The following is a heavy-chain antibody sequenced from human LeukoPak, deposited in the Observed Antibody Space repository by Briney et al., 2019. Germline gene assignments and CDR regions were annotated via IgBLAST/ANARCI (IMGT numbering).Heavy chain of an antibody. Sequence: SETLSLTCIVSGYSVSSGYYWGWVRQPPGKGLEWVGSISHSESTYYNPSLKSRVTISLDKSKNQFSLRLRSVSAADTAVYYCEREGDVVGATIASWGPGTLVTVSS. D-gene: IGHD1-26*01. V-gene: IGHV4-38-2*02. CDR3: EREGDVVGATIAS. CDR1: GYSVSSGYY. CDR2: ISHSEST. J-gene: IGHJ4*02.